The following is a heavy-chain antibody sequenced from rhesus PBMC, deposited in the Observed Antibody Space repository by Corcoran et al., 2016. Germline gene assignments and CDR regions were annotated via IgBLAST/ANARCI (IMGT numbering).Heavy chain of an antibody. CDR3: TRLVGSGDY. D-gene: IGHD2-39*02. V-gene: IGHV3-136*01. CDR1: GFTFSIYD. Sequence: EVQLVESGGGLVQPGGSLRLSCSASGFTFSIYDMRWVRQAPGKGREWVSYINYTGKTINYADDGKGRYTISRDNAKNSLSLQRSSLRAEDTAVYYCTRLVGSGDYWGQGVLVTVSS. CDR2: INYTGKTI. J-gene: IGHJ4*01.